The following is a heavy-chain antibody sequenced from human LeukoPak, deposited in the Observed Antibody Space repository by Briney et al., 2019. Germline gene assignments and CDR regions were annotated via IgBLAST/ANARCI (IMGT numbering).Heavy chain of an antibody. J-gene: IGHJ3*02. CDR2: IYPNDSDT. D-gene: IGHD3-3*01. Sequence: GESLQISCKGSGYSFATYWIGWVRQMPGKGLEWMGIIYPNDSDTRYSPSFQGQVTISADKSISTAYLQWRSLKASDTAMHYCVRLVDLGAFDIWGQGTMVTVSS. CDR1: GYSFATYW. CDR3: VRLVDLGAFDI. V-gene: IGHV5-51*01.